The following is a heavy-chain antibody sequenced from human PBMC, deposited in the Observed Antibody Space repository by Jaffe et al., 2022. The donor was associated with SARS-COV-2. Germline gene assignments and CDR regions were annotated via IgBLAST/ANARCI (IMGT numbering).Heavy chain of an antibody. V-gene: IGHV3-30*18. Sequence: QVQLVESGGGVVQPGRSLRLSCAASGFTFSSYGMHWVRQAPGKGLEWVAVISYDGSNKYYADSVKGRFTISRDNSKNTLYLQMNSLRAEDTAVYYCAKDLYGEMAHYYYGMDVWGQGTTVTVSS. D-gene: IGHD4-17*01. CDR2: ISYDGSNK. J-gene: IGHJ6*02. CDR3: AKDLYGEMAHYYYGMDV. CDR1: GFTFSSYG.